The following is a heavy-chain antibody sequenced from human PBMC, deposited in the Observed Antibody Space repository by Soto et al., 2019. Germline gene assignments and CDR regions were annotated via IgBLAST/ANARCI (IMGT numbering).Heavy chain of an antibody. CDR1: GIILSDTW. CDR2: LESTESGGAT. D-gene: IGHD3-9*01. Sequence: EAHLVESGGGLVKAGGSLRLSCAASGIILSDTWMNWVRQAPGKGLEWVGRLESTESGGATDFASTVKGRFTVSRDDSKNTLSLHMTSLQPEDTALYYCVAESHVTPFCFEKWGQGALVTVSS. J-gene: IGHJ4*02. CDR3: VAESHVTPFCFEK. V-gene: IGHV3-15*04.